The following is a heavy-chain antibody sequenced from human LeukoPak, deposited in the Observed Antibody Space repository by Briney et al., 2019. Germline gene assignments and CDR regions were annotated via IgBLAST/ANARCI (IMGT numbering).Heavy chain of an antibody. CDR2: IKRKPDGGAT. V-gene: IGHV3-15*01. CDR3: TTNDAFDI. CDR1: GFTFSNAW. Sequence: GGSLRPSCAASGFTFSNAWMNWVRQAPGKGLEWVGRIKRKPDGGATDYAAPVKGRFTISRDDSKNTLYLQMNSLKTEDTAVYYCTTNDAFDIWGQGTMVIVSS. J-gene: IGHJ3*02.